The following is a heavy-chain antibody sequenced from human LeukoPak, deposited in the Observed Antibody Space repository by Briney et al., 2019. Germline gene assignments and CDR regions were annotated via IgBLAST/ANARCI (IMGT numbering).Heavy chain of an antibody. V-gene: IGHV4-59*08. CDR1: GGSISSYY. CDR3: ARTYHYDIRGYLYYFDY. Sequence: SETLSLTCTVSGGSISSYYWSWIRQPPGKGLEWIGYIYYSGSTNYNPSLKSRVTISVDTSKNQFSLKLSSVTAADTAVYYCARTYHYDIRGYLYYFDYWGQGTLVTVSS. D-gene: IGHD3-22*01. J-gene: IGHJ4*02. CDR2: IYYSGST.